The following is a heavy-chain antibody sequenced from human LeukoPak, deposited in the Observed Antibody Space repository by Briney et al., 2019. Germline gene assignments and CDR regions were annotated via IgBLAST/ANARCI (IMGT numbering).Heavy chain of an antibody. V-gene: IGHV7-4-1*02. Sequence: ASVKVSCKASGYTFTSYYMHWVRQAPGQGLEWMGWINTNTGNPTYAQGFTGRFVFSLDTSVSTAYLQISSLKAEDTAVYYCARENGCLSSSGCYRRNYYYYMDVWGKGTTVTVSS. CDR2: INTNTGNP. D-gene: IGHD6-19*01. J-gene: IGHJ6*03. CDR3: ARENGCLSSSGCYRRNYYYYMDV. CDR1: GYTFTSYY.